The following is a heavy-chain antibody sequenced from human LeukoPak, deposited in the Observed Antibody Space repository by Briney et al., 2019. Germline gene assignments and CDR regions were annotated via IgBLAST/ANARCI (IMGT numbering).Heavy chain of an antibody. V-gene: IGHV4-59*01. D-gene: IGHD2-21*01. CDR3: ARDPQGDDAFDI. Sequence: KPSETLSPTCPVSGGSLSRYYWGWVRPPPRKGLGWIGYIYYSGSTNYNPSLKSRVTLSVDTSKNQFSLKLSSMTAADTAVYYCARDPQGDDAFDIWGQGTMVTVSS. J-gene: IGHJ3*02. CDR1: GGSLSRYY. CDR2: IYYSGST.